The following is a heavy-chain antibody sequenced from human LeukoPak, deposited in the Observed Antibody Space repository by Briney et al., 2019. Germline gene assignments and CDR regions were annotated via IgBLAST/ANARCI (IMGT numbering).Heavy chain of an antibody. J-gene: IGHJ4*02. CDR1: GFTFSSYE. Sequence: GGSLRLSCAASGFTFSSYEMNWFRQAPGKGLEWVGFIRSKAYGGTTEYAASVKGRFTISRDDSKSIAYLQMNSLKTEDTAVYYCTRDHYEAYCGGDCSKPFDYWGQGTLVTVSS. CDR3: TRDHYEAYCGGDCSKPFDY. D-gene: IGHD2-21*02. V-gene: IGHV3-49*03. CDR2: IRSKAYGGTT.